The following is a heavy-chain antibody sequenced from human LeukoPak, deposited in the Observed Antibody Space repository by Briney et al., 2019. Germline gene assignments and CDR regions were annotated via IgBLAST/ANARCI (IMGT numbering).Heavy chain of an antibody. Sequence: SETLSLTRAVYGGSFSGYYWSWIRQPPGKGLEWIGEINHSGSTNYNPSLKSRVTISVDTSKNQFSLKLSSVTAADTAVYYCARGRGVTPVGGYFDYWGQGTLVTVSS. CDR2: INHSGST. CDR1: GGSFSGYY. J-gene: IGHJ4*02. D-gene: IGHD3-10*01. V-gene: IGHV4-34*01. CDR3: ARGRGVTPVGGYFDY.